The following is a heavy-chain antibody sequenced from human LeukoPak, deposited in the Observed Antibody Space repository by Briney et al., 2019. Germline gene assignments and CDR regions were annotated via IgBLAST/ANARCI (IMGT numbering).Heavy chain of an antibody. CDR3: ASRAGGVVTARPPPNWFDP. CDR1: GGSFSGYY. Sequence: SETLSLTCAVYGGSFSGYYWSWIRQPPGKGLEWIGEINHSGSTNYNPSLKSRVTISVDTSKNQFSLKLSSVTAADTAVYYCASRAGGVVTARPPPNWFDPWGQGTLVTVSS. V-gene: IGHV4-34*01. D-gene: IGHD2-21*02. J-gene: IGHJ5*02. CDR2: INHSGST.